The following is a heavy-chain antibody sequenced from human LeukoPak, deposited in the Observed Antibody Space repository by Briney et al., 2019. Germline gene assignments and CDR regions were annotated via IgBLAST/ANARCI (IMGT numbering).Heavy chain of an antibody. V-gene: IGHV3-53*01. J-gene: IGHJ4*02. CDR3: ARGYPGIAVARLGLDS. CDR1: GFTVSSNY. CDR2: IYSGGST. D-gene: IGHD6-19*01. Sequence: GGSLRLSCAAAGFTVSSNYMSWVRQAPGKGLEWVSVIYSGGSTYYAASLKGRFPISRDNSKNPLFLQMKSRRGEDTAVYYCARGYPGIAVARLGLDSWGQRTLVTVSS.